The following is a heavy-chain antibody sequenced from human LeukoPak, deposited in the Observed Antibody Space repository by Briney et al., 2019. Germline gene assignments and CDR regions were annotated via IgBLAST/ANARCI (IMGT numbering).Heavy chain of an antibody. D-gene: IGHD5-12*01. J-gene: IGHJ4*02. V-gene: IGHV4-38-2*02. CDR2: IYYSGST. CDR3: ARHKEAYSGYMNYFDY. Sequence: SETLSLTCTVSGYSISSGYYWGWIRQPPGKGLEWIGSIYYSGSTYYNPSLKSRVTISVDTSKNQFSLKLSSVTAADTAVYYCARHKEAYSGYMNYFDYWGQGTLVTVSS. CDR1: GYSISSGYY.